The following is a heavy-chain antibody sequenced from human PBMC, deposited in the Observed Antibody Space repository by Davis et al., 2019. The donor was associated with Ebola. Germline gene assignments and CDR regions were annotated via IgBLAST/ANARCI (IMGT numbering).Heavy chain of an antibody. CDR1: GFIFRSYV. CDR3: ASPRFLEWFSYGMDV. CDR2: FGTSGDT. J-gene: IGHJ6*04. V-gene: IGHV3-23*01. D-gene: IGHD3-3*01. Sequence: GESLKISCAASGFIFRSYVMSWVRQAPGKGLEWVSTFGTSGDTYYADSVKGRFTISRDNSKNTLYLQMNSLRDEDTAVYYCASPRFLEWFSYGMDVWGKGTTVTVSS.